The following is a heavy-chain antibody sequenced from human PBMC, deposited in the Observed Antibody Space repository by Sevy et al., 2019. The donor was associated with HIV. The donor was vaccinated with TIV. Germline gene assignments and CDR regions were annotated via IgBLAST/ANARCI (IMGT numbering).Heavy chain of an antibody. D-gene: IGHD4-17*01. Sequence: GGSLRLSCTASGFTFTTYTMNWVRQAPGKGLEWVAHISSSSSSIFYADSVKGRFTISRDNAKNSLYLQMNDLRAEDTAVYYCARDEQTYGDYDYFDYWGQGTLVTVSS. CDR2: ISSSSSSI. J-gene: IGHJ4*02. CDR3: ARDEQTYGDYDYFDY. V-gene: IGHV3-48*01. CDR1: GFTFTTYT.